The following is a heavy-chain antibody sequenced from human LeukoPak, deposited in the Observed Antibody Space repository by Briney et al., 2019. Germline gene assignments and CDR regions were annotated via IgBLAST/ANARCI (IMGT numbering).Heavy chain of an antibody. J-gene: IGHJ4*02. V-gene: IGHV3-33*08. Sequence: PAGSLRLSCAASGFTFSSYAMHWVRQAPAKGLGWVSIIWYDGSNKYYVDSVKGRFAISRDNSKNTLYLQMNSLRAEDTAVYYCARDLGYFDYWGQGTLVTVSS. CDR1: GFTFSSYA. CDR3: ARDLGYFDY. CDR2: IWYDGSNK. D-gene: IGHD3-16*01.